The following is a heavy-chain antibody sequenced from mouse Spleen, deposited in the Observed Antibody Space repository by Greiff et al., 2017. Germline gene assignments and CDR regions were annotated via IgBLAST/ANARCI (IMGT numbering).Heavy chain of an antibody. Sequence: EVKLVESGGGLVKLGGSLKLSCAASGFTFSSYAMSWVRQTPEKRLEWVATISSGGGNTYYPDSVKGRFTISRDNAKNTLYLQMSSLKSEDTAMYYCASVVPFFDYWGQGTTLTVSS. J-gene: IGHJ2*01. CDR2: ISSGGGNT. CDR3: ASVVPFFDY. D-gene: IGHD1-1*01. CDR1: GFTFSSYA. V-gene: IGHV5-9*04.